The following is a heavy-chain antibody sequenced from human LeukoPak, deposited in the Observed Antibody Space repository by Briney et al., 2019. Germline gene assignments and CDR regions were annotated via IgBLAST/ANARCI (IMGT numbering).Heavy chain of an antibody. J-gene: IGHJ5*02. CDR2: ISYTGST. CDR1: GGSISSSNHY. D-gene: IGHD2-2*01. V-gene: IGHV4-39*01. CDR3: ARHLGCSSWLDP. Sequence: PSETLSLTCTVSGGSISSSNHYWGWIRQPPGKGLEWIGLISYTGSTSYNPSLKSRITISADQSKNQFSLKVISVTAADTAVYYCARHLGCSSWLDPWGQGTLVTVSS.